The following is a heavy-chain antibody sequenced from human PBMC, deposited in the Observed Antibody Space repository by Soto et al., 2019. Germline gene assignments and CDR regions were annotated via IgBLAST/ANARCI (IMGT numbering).Heavy chain of an antibody. CDR3: ARDSPDAVAPSFDY. V-gene: IGHV1-69*13. J-gene: IGHJ4*02. CDR1: GGTFSSYA. Sequence: SVKVSCKASGGTFSSYAISWVRQAPGQGLEWMGGIIPIFGTANYAQKFQGRVTITADESTSTAYMELSSLRSEGTAVYYCARDSPDAVAPSFDYWGQGTLVTVSS. CDR2: IIPIFGTA. D-gene: IGHD2-15*01.